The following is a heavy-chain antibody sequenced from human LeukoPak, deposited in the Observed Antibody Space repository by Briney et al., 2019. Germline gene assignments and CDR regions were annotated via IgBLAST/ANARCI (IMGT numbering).Heavy chain of an antibody. D-gene: IGHD4-23*01. V-gene: IGHV1-18*01. Sequence: GASVTVSCKASGYTFTSYGISWVRQAPGQGLEWMGWISAYNGNTNYAQKLQGRVTMTTDTSTSTAYMELRSLRSDDTAVYYCARRYDYGGKPEFDYWGQGTLVTVSS. CDR2: ISAYNGNT. CDR1: GYTFTSYG. CDR3: ARRYDYGGKPEFDY. J-gene: IGHJ4*02.